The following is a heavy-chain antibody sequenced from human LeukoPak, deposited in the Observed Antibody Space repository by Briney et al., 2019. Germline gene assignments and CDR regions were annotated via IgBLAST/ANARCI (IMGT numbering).Heavy chain of an antibody. Sequence: ASVKVSCKASGGTFSSYAISWVRQAPGQGLEWMGGIIPIFGTANYAQKFQGRVTITTDESTSTAYMELSSLRSEDTAVYYCARVIVVVPAAISGWFDPWGQGTPVTVSS. CDR3: ARVIVVVPAAISGWFDP. CDR2: IIPIFGTA. CDR1: GGTFSSYA. J-gene: IGHJ5*02. D-gene: IGHD2-2*01. V-gene: IGHV1-69*05.